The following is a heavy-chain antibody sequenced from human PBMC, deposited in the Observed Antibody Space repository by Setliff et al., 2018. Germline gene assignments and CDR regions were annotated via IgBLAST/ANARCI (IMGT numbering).Heavy chain of an antibody. CDR1: GYTFTGDF. J-gene: IGHJ5*02. CDR3: AREARGWGGPKFDL. CDR2: LNPDSGDT. Sequence: ASVKVSCKASGYTFTGDFLHWLRQTPGQGFQRLGRLNPDSGDTEYSQKFQGRVTMSRDTSISTGYMELSGLTSNDTAVYYCAREARGWGGPKFDLWGQGTLVTVSS. V-gene: IGHV1-2*02. D-gene: IGHD6-19*01.